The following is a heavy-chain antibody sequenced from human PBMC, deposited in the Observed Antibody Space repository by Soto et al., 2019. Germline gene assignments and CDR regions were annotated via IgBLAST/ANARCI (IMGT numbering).Heavy chain of an antibody. Sequence: QVQLQQSGPGLVRPSQTLSLTCAISGDSVSSNSAAWNWIRQSPSRGLEWLGRTYYRSRWYNDYAVSVKSRITVNPDTSKNQFSLHLNSVTPEDTDVYYCAGTTSRQWYYMDVWDKGTTVTVSS. D-gene: IGHD1-7*01. CDR3: AGTTSRQWYYMDV. CDR1: GDSVSSNSAA. CDR2: TYYRSRWYN. J-gene: IGHJ6*03. V-gene: IGHV6-1*01.